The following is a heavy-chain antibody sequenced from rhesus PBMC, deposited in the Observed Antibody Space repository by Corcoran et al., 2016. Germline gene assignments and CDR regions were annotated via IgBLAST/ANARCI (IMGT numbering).Heavy chain of an antibody. D-gene: IGHD3-16*01. CDR1: GYTFTDYY. J-gene: IGHJ4*01. Sequence: QVQLVQSGAEVKKPGSSVKVSCKASGYTFTDYYMHWVRQAPRQGLEWMGWINPNNGNTKYAQKCQGRVTMTRDTSTSTAYMELSSLRSEDTAVYYCARSSGSYYPMSLWGQGVLVTVSS. CDR3: ARSSGSYYPMSL. CDR2: INPNNGNT. V-gene: IGHV1S2*01.